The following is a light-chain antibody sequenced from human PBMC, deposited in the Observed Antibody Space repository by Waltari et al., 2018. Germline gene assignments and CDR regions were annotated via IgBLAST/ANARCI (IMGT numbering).Light chain of an antibody. J-gene: IGLJ1*01. CDR1: DSDVGAYDF. CDR3: SSYTTSSAPGV. CDR2: EVS. Sequence: QSALTQPASVSGSPGQSITIPCSGTDSDVGAYDFVPWYQQHPGKAPHLLILEVSHRPAGMSMRFSASKSGNPASLAISGLQAEDEADYYCSSYTTSSAPGVFGTGTRVTVL. V-gene: IGLV2-14*01.